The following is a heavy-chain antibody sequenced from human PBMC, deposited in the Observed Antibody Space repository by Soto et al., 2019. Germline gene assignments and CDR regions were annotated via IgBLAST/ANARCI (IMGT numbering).Heavy chain of an antibody. D-gene: IGHD2-15*01. CDR3: ALFCSGGSCYRTAFWYFDL. Sequence: QLQLQESGPGLLKPSETLSLTCTVSGGSISSDRYYWGWIRQPPGKGLEWIGGTYFSGTTYYNPSLTSRVTISVDTTGNQFSLRLSSVTAADTAVYYCALFCSGGSCYRTAFWYFDLWGRGSLVTVSS. CDR1: GGSISSDRYY. CDR2: TYFSGTT. J-gene: IGHJ2*01. V-gene: IGHV4-39*01.